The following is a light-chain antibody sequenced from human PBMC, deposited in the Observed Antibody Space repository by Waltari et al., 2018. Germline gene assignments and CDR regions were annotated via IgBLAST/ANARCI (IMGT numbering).Light chain of an antibody. J-gene: IGKJ2*01. CDR3: MQGTHWPLRT. V-gene: IGKV2-30*02. CDR2: KVS. CDR1: QSLVHSDGNTY. Sequence: DVVMTQSPLSLPVTLGQPASISCRSSQSLVHSDGNTYLNWFQQRPGQSPRRLIYKVSNRDSGVPDRFSGSGSGTDFTLKISRVEAEDVGVYYCMQGTHWPLRTFGQGTKLEIK.